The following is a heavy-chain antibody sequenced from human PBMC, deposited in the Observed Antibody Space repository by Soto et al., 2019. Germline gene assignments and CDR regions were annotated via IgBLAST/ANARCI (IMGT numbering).Heavy chain of an antibody. CDR2: IYSSGKT. V-gene: IGHV4-59*01. Sequence: SETLSLTCTVSGGSLRNFFWSWIRQPTGKGLEWIGHIYSSGKTDYNPSLETRVTMSIDTSMNQISLKLNSVTAADTAVYFCGRTFPPAPRVVLSHNWFVPWGPGTLVTVSS. CDR3: GRTFPPAPRVVLSHNWFVP. D-gene: IGHD2-2*01. J-gene: IGHJ5*02. CDR1: GGSLRNFF.